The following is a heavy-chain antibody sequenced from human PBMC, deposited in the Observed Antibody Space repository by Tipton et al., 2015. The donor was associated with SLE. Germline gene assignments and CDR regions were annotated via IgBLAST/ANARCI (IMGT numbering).Heavy chain of an antibody. Sequence: GSLRLSCAAFGFTLSSHAMSWVRQAPGKGLEWVSVIFSEGHISYADSVNGRFTISRDTSKNTLYLQMNSLRGEDTAIYYCGKVGPMGEFDYWGQGTLVTVSS. V-gene: IGHV3-23*03. CDR2: IFSEGHI. D-gene: IGHD2-21*01. CDR1: GFTLSSHA. J-gene: IGHJ4*02. CDR3: GKVGPMGEFDY.